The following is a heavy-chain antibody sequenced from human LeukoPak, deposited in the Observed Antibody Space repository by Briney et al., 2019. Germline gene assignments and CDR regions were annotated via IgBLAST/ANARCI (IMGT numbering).Heavy chain of an antibody. J-gene: IGHJ6*02. CDR2: IYHSGRT. V-gene: IGHV4-59*02. CDR3: AIYGWSHPYGMDV. Sequence: PSETLSLTCSVSGGSVSNNYWNWIRQTPGRRLEWIGYIYHSGRTNYNPSLKSRVTMSLDTSKNQFSLKLSSVTAADTAVYFCAIYGWSHPYGMDVWGQGTAVTVSS. CDR1: GGSVSNNY. D-gene: IGHD3-10*01.